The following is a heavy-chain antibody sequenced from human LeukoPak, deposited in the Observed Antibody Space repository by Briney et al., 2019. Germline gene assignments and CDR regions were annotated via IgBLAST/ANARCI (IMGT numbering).Heavy chain of an antibody. J-gene: IGHJ4*02. CDR1: GFTFSSYA. V-gene: IGHV3-64*01. CDR2: ISSNGGST. D-gene: IGHD6-19*01. Sequence: GGSLRLSCAASGFTFSSYAMHWVRQAPGKGLEYVSAISSNGGSTYYANSVKGRFTISRDNSKNTPYLQMGSLRAEDMAVYYCARDAIAGAPTYYFDYWGQGTLVTVSS. CDR3: ARDAIAGAPTYYFDY.